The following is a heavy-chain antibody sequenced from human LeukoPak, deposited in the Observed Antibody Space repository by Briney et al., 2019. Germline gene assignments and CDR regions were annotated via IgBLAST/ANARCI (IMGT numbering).Heavy chain of an antibody. J-gene: IGHJ5*02. CDR1: EYDFANYW. CDR2: AHPATSII. V-gene: IGHV5-51*01. CDR3: ARRKFYDTYLDP. D-gene: IGHD2/OR15-2a*01. Sequence: GDSLKISCKGPEYDFANYWIGWVRQTPGRGLEWMGIAHPATSIIHYGPSFQGQVTISFDRSPSTAYLQWTSLKASDSGMYFCARRKFYDTYLDPWGRGTLVTVSS.